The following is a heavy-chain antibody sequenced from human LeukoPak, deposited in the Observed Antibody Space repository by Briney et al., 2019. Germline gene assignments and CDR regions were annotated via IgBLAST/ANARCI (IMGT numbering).Heavy chain of an antibody. J-gene: IGHJ4*02. CDR2: INYSGYT. CDR1: GCSISSSTVY. V-gene: IGHV4-39*01. Sequence: PSETLSLTCTVSGCSISSSTVYWGWIGQPPGKGLEWIGGINYSGYTYYNPSLKSRVTISVDTPKNQFSQKLSSVTAADTAVYYCARPGYYDNSGFNFDYWGQGTLVTVSS. D-gene: IGHD3-22*01. CDR3: ARPGYYDNSGFNFDY.